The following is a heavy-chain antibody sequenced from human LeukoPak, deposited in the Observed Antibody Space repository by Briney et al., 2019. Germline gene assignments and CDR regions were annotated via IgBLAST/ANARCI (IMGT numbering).Heavy chain of an antibody. CDR3: ASSSSSHYYFDY. V-gene: IGHV1-69*01. CDR1: GGTFISYA. CDR2: IIPIFGTA. D-gene: IGHD6-6*01. J-gene: IGHJ4*02. Sequence: SVKVSCKASGGTFISYAISWVRQAPGQGLEWMGGIIPIFGTANYAQKFQGRVTITADESTSTAYAELSSLRSEDTAVYYCASSSSSHYYFDYWGQGTLVTVSS.